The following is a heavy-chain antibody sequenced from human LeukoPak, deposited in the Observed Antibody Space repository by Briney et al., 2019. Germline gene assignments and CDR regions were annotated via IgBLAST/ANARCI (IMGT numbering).Heavy chain of an antibody. CDR1: GYTFTSYD. Sequence: GASVKVSCKASGYTFTSYDINWVRQATGQGLEWMGWMNPNSGNTGYAQKFQGRVTMTRNTSISTAYMELSSLRSEDTAVYYCARDLGEGLSRGLKGYSGYEPVPYYYYYMDVWGKGTTVTISS. CDR3: ARDLGEGLSRGLKGYSGYEPVPYYYYYMDV. J-gene: IGHJ6*03. CDR2: MNPNSGNT. D-gene: IGHD5-12*01. V-gene: IGHV1-8*01.